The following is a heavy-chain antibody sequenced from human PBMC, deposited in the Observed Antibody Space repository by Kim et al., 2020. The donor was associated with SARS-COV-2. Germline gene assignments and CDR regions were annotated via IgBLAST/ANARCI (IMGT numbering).Heavy chain of an antibody. CDR2: INTNTGNP. CDR3: ARDFAPATYYYDSSHNGPWFFDYYYGMDV. V-gene: IGHV7-4-1*02. CDR1: GYTFTSYA. J-gene: IGHJ6*02. D-gene: IGHD3-22*01. Sequence: ASVKVSCKASGYTFTSYAMNWVRQAPGQGLEWMGWINTNTGNPTYAQGFTGRFVFSLDTSVSTAYLQISSLKAEDTAVYYCARDFAPATYYYDSSHNGPWFFDYYYGMDVWGQGTTVTVSS.